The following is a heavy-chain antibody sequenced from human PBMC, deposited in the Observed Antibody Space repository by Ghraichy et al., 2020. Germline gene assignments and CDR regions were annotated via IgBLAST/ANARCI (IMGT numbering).Heavy chain of an antibody. CDR2: IWYDGSNK. J-gene: IGHJ6*02. D-gene: IGHD3-22*01. Sequence: GGSLRLSCAASDMSLLSYGMPWGRQAPAKGLEWVAVIWYDGSNKYYADSVKGRFTISRDNSKNTLYLQMNSLRAEDTAVYYCARDKLSPYYYDSSGELHYYGMDVWGQVTMVTV. CDR3: ARDKLSPYYYDSSGELHYYGMDV. CDR1: DMSLLSYG. V-gene: IGHV3-33*01.